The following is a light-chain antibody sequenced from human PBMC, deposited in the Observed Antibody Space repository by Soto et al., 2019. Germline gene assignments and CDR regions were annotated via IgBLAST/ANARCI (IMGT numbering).Light chain of an antibody. V-gene: IGKV1-9*01. CDR3: QQLHGYPIT. Sequence: DIQMTQSPSTVSAYVGDRVTITCRASQGIDTSLAWYQQKPGKASKLLIYAASNFQSGVPSRFSGSGSGTHFTLTISSLQPEDFATYYCQQLHGYPITFGQGTRLEI. CDR2: AAS. J-gene: IGKJ5*01. CDR1: QGIDTS.